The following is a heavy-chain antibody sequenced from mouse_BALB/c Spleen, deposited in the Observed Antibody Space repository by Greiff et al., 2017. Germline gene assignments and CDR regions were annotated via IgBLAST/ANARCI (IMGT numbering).Heavy chain of an antibody. V-gene: IGHV5-4*02. CDR2: ISDGGSYT. CDR3: ARADEELMDY. Sequence: DVKLVESGGGLVKPGGSLKLSCAASGFTFSDYYMYWVRQTPEKRLEWVATISDGGSYTYYPDSVKGRFTISRDNAKNNLYLQMSSLKSEDTAMYYCARADEELMDYWGQGTSVTVSS. J-gene: IGHJ4*01. CDR1: GFTFSDYY.